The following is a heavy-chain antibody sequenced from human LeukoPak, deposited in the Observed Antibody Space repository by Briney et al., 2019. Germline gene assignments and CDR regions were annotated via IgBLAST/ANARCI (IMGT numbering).Heavy chain of an antibody. CDR1: GGTFSSYA. CDR3: ARVEGSYGYYYYMDV. Sequence: SVKVSCKASGGTFSSYAISWVRQAPGQGLEWMGGIIPIFGTANYAQKFQGRVTITADKSTSTAYMELSSLRSEDTAVYYCARVEGSYGYYYYMDVWGKGTTVTVSS. CDR2: IIPIFGTA. J-gene: IGHJ6*03. V-gene: IGHV1-69*06. D-gene: IGHD5-18*01.